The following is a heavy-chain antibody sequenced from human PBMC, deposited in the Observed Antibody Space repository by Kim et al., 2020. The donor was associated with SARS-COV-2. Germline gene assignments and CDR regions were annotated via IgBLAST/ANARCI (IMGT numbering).Heavy chain of an antibody. CDR2: IYYSGST. Sequence: SETLSLTCTVSGGSISSYYWSWIRQPPGKGLEWIGYIYYSGSTNCNPSLKSRVTISVDTSKNQFSLKLSSVTAADTAVYYCARGRGLRFFPYYYGMDVWGQGTTVTVSS. D-gene: IGHD3-3*01. J-gene: IGHJ6*02. CDR1: GGSISSYY. V-gene: IGHV4-59*01. CDR3: ARGRGLRFFPYYYGMDV.